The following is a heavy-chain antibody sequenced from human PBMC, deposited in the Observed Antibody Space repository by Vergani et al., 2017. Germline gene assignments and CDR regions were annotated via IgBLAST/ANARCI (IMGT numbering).Heavy chain of an antibody. J-gene: IGHJ4*02. D-gene: IGHD6-19*01. CDR1: GFTFSSYS. Sequence: EVQLVESGGGLVKPGGSLRLSCAASGFTFSSYSMNWVRQAPGKGLEWVSSISSSSSYIYYADSVKGRFTISRDNAKNSLYLQMNSLRAEDTAVYYCARDQLTALFIAVAGEFDDWGQGTLVTVSS. V-gene: IGHV3-21*01. CDR2: ISSSSSYI. CDR3: ARDQLTALFIAVAGEFDD.